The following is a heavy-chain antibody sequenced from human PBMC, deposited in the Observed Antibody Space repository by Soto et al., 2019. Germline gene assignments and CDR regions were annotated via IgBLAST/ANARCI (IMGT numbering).Heavy chain of an antibody. CDR3: AKAGRYYYDSSGPIDY. V-gene: IGHV3-23*01. Sequence: EVQLLESGGGLVQPGGSLRLSCAASGFTFSSYAMSWVRQAPGKGLEWVSAISGSGGSTYYADSVKGRFTISRDNSKNTLYLQMNRLRAEDTGVYYCAKAGRYYYDSSGPIDYWGQGTLVTVSS. J-gene: IGHJ4*02. CDR2: ISGSGGST. CDR1: GFTFSSYA. D-gene: IGHD3-22*01.